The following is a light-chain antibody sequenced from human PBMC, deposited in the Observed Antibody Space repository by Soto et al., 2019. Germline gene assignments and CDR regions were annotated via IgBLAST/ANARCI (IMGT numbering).Light chain of an antibody. CDR1: SSDVGGYNY. Sequence: QSALTQPASVSGFPGQSIPISCTGTSSDVGGYNYVSWYQQHPGKAPKLMIYDVSNRPSGVSNRFAGSKSGNTASLTISGLQAEYEADYYCSSYTSSSTLVVFGGGTKRAVL. V-gene: IGLV2-14*01. J-gene: IGLJ2*01. CDR2: DVS. CDR3: SSYTSSSTLVV.